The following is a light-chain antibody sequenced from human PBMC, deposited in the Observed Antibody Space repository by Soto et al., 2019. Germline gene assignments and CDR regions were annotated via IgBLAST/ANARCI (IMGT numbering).Light chain of an antibody. V-gene: IGKV1-5*01. CDR2: DAS. J-gene: IGKJ4*01. Sequence: DIQVTQSPSTLSASVGDRVTITCRASQNINSWLAWYQQKPGKAPNLLIYDASSLETGVPSRFSGSGFGTEFTLTISSLQPHDSATYYCQQYNSFSFGGGTKVEIK. CDR1: QNINSW. CDR3: QQYNSFS.